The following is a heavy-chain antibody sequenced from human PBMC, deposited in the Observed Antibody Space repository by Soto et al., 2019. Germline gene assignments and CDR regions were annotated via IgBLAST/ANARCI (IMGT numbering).Heavy chain of an antibody. CDR1: GFTFSSYS. D-gene: IGHD3-22*01. CDR2: ISSSSSTI. V-gene: IGHV3-48*02. J-gene: IGHJ6*02. CDR3: ARVQVVTHPSPILYYYYGMDV. Sequence: GGSLRLSCAASGFTFSSYSMNWVRQAPGKGLEWVSYISSSSSTIYYADSVKGRFTISRDNAKNSLYLQMNSLRDEDTAVYYCARVQVVTHPSPILYYYYGMDVWGQGTTVTVSS.